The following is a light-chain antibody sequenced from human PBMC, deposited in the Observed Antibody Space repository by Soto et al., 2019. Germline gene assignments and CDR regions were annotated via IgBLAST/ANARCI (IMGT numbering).Light chain of an antibody. CDR1: QSINNY. CDR3: QQSLTMPIT. V-gene: IGKV1-39*01. Sequence: DIQMTQSPASLSVSVGDRVTITCRASQSINNYLNWYLQRPGQAPKLLIRSASTLQRGVPSRFSGSGSRTEFTLTIADLQPDDFGTYYCQQSLTMPITFGHGTRLDI. J-gene: IGKJ5*01. CDR2: SAS.